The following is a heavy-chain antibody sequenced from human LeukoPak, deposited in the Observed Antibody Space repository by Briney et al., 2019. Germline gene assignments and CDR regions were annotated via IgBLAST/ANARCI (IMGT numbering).Heavy chain of an antibody. D-gene: IGHD3-10*01. J-gene: IGHJ6*02. CDR3: ARDRVRLSNYYYYYGMDV. Sequence: QSGGSLRLSCAASGFTFSSYWMHWVRQAPGKGLEWVSVIYSGGSTYYADSVKGRFTISRDNSKNTLYLQMNSLRAEDTAVYYCARDRVRLSNYYYYYGMDVWGQGTTVTVSS. CDR2: IYSGGST. V-gene: IGHV3-53*01. CDR1: GFTFSSYW.